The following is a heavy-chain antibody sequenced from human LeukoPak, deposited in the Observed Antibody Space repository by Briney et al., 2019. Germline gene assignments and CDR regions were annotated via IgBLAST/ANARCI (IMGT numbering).Heavy chain of an antibody. D-gene: IGHD2-15*01. CDR3: GRMAGDCGGGSCYSIDY. CDR1: GGSFSSEA. CDR2: IIPIFGTA. J-gene: IGHJ4*02. Sequence: SVKVSCKAFGGSFSSEAISWVRQAPGQGLEWMGGIIPIFGTANYAQKFQGRVTITTDEPTSTAYMEVSSLRSEDTAVYYCGRMAGDCGGGSCYSIDYWGQGTLVTVSS. V-gene: IGHV1-69*05.